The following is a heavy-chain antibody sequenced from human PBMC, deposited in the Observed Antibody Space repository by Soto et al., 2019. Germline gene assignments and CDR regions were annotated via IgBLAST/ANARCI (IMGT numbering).Heavy chain of an antibody. CDR1: GDSVSSNSAA. CDR3: ARGMWDIVVVPAAISFFDY. V-gene: IGHV6-1*01. Sequence: SQTLSLTCAISGDSVSSNSAAWNWIRQSPSRGLEWLGRTYYRSKWYNDYAVSVKSRITINPDTSKNQFSLQLNSVTPEDTAVYYCARGMWDIVVVPAAISFFDYWGQGTLVTVSS. D-gene: IGHD2-2*01. J-gene: IGHJ4*02. CDR2: TYYRSKWYN.